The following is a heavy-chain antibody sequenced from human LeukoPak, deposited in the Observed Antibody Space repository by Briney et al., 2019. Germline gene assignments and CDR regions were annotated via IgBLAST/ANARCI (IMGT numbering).Heavy chain of an antibody. D-gene: IGHD5-18*01. J-gene: IGHJ4*02. CDR2: ISSSNTI. CDR1: GFTVSSNY. Sequence: PGGSLRLSCAASGFTVSSNYMSWVRQAPGKGLEWISYISSSNTIYYADSSVKGRFTVSRDNAKNSLYLQMNSLTDEDTAVYYCARVRYTYGYLFDYWGQGTLVTVSS. CDR3: ARVRYTYGYLFDY. V-gene: IGHV3-69-1*01.